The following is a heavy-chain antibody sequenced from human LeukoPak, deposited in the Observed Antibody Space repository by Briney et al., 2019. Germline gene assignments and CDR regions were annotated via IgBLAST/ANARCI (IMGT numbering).Heavy chain of an antibody. CDR2: INHSGST. CDR1: GGSFSGYY. V-gene: IGHV4-34*01. D-gene: IGHD3-10*01. CDR3: ARRGLYYYGSGSWFDY. Sequence: SETLSLTCAVYGGSFSGYYWSWIRQPPGKGLEWIGEINHSGSTNYNPSLKSRVTISVDTSKNQFSLKLSSVTAADTAVYYCARRGLYYYGSGSWFDYWGQGTLVTVSS. J-gene: IGHJ4*02.